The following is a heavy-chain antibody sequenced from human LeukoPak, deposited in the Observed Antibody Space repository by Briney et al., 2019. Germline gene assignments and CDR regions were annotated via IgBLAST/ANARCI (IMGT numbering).Heavy chain of an antibody. CDR3: ARSWGSTSCYMCGDYYYYMDV. D-gene: IGHD2-2*02. CDR2: IYSGGST. J-gene: IGHJ6*03. V-gene: IGHV3-53*01. Sequence: GGSLRLSCAASGFTVSSNYMSWVRQAPGKGLEWVSVIYSGGSTYYADSVKGRFTISRDNSKNTLYLQMNSLRAEDTAVYCCARSWGSTSCYMCGDYYYYMDVWGKGTTVTVSS. CDR1: GFTVSSNY.